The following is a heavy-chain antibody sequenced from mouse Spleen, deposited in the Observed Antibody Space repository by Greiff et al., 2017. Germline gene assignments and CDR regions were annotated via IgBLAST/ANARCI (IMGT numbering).Heavy chain of an antibody. Sequence: EVKLVESGGGLVQPGGSLRLSCATSGFTFTDYYMSWVRQPPGKALEWLGFIRNKANGYTTEYSASVKGRFTISRDNSQSILYLQMNTLRAEDSATYYCARGGYYSNQYYFDYWGQGTTLTVSS. J-gene: IGHJ2*01. CDR3: ARGGYYSNQYYFDY. D-gene: IGHD2-5*01. V-gene: IGHV7-3*02. CDR2: IRNKANGYTT. CDR1: GFTFTDYY.